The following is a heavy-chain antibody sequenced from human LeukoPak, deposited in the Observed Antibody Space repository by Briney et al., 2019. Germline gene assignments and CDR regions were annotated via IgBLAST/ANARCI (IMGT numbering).Heavy chain of an antibody. V-gene: IGHV4-61*01. Sequence: PSETLSLTCTVSGGSFSSGSYYWSWIRQPPGKGLEWIGYIYYSGSTNYNPSLKSRVTISVDTSKNQFSLKLSSVTAADTAVYYCARAKYYDILTGLYYFDYWGQGTLVTVSS. CDR1: GGSFSSGSYY. CDR2: IYYSGST. D-gene: IGHD3-9*01. J-gene: IGHJ4*02. CDR3: ARAKYYDILTGLYYFDY.